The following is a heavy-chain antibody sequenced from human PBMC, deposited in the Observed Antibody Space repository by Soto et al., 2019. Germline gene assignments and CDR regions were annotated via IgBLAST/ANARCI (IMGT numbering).Heavy chain of an antibody. D-gene: IGHD4-17*01. Sequence: QVQLQESGPGLVKPSQTLSLTCTVSDGSISSGGYYWSWIRQHPGKGLEWIGNMYYSGYTYYNPSLKSRVTISVDTSKNQFSLKLSSVTAADTAVYYCARGGDYEGFDYWGQGTLVTVSS. CDR1: DGSISSGGYY. V-gene: IGHV4-31*03. CDR3: ARGGDYEGFDY. J-gene: IGHJ4*02. CDR2: MYYSGYT.